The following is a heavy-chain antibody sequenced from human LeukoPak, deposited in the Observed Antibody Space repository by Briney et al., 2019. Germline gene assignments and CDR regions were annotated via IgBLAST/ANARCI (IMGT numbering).Heavy chain of an antibody. Sequence: GASVMASCKASGYTFTSYDINWVRQATGQGLEWMGWMNPNSGNTGYAQKFQGRVTMTRNTSISTAYMELSSLRSEDTAVYYCARGVLGVPRSIAARPNWFDPWGQGTLVTVSS. CDR2: MNPNSGNT. CDR3: ARGVLGVPRSIAARPNWFDP. V-gene: IGHV1-8*01. CDR1: GYTFTSYD. J-gene: IGHJ5*02. D-gene: IGHD6-6*01.